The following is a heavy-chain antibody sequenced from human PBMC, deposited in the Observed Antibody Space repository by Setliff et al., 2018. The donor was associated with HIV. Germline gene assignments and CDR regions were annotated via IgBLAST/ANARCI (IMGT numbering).Heavy chain of an antibody. J-gene: IGHJ3*01. CDR2: IYTNGYT. V-gene: IGHV4-61*09. CDR3: ARAPPGIQNDAFDV. Sequence: KTSETLSLTCSVSGGSISSGSYYWTWIRQPAGKGPEWIGHIYTNGYTNYNPSLKSRVTISVDTSKNQFSLRLTSVTAADTAVYYCARAPPGIQNDAFDVWGHGTMVTVSS. CDR1: GGSISSGSYY.